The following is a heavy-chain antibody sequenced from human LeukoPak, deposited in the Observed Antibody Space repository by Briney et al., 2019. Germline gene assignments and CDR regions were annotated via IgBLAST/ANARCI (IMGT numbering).Heavy chain of an antibody. CDR3: ARGPEGWELPNY. V-gene: IGHV4-4*07. CDR2: IYTSGST. Sequence: SETLSLTCTDSGGSISSYYWSWIRQPAGKGLEWIGRIYTSGSTNYNPSLKSRVTISVDTSKNQFSLKLSSVTAADTAVYYCARGPEGWELPNYWGQGTLVTVSS. D-gene: IGHD1-26*01. J-gene: IGHJ4*02. CDR1: GGSISSYY.